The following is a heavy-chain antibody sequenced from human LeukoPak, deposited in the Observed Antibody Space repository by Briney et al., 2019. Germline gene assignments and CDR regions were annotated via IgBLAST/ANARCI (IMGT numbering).Heavy chain of an antibody. CDR2: INPNTGVT. D-gene: IGHD5-18*01. Sequence: ASVKVSYKASGYTFSGHYLHWVRQAPGQGLEWMGRINPNTGVTQYTENFQGRVTMTGDTSISTAYMELNGLRSDDTAIYYCARTRIQLFTPDFDLWGQGTLVTVSS. J-gene: IGHJ4*02. CDR3: ARTRIQLFTPDFDL. V-gene: IGHV1-2*06. CDR1: GYTFSGHY.